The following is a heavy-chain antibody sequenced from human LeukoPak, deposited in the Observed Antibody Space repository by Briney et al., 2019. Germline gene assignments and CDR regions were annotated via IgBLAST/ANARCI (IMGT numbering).Heavy chain of an antibody. CDR1: GFTFTSYD. CDR2: IGTAGDT. Sequence: GGSLRLSCATSGFTFTSYDMHWVRQVSGKGLEWLSFIGTAGDTYYPDSVKGRFTISRENAKRSLYLQMNSLRAGDTGIYYCVRARGRGSYPFDYWGQGTLVTVSS. CDR3: VRARGRGSYPFDY. V-gene: IGHV3-13*04. J-gene: IGHJ4*02. D-gene: IGHD3-10*01.